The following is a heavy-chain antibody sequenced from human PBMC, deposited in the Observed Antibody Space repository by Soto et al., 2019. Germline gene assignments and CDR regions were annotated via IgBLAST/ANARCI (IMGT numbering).Heavy chain of an antibody. CDR3: ARNMDYYYGPGSGNGHGF. J-gene: IGHJ6*02. D-gene: IGHD3-10*01. V-gene: IGHV1-2*02. CDR2: INPKFGDT. Sequence: QVQLVQSGAEVKEPGDSVRVSCEASGYTFTAYYIHWVQQAPGQGLEWMGWINPKFGDTTYAQDCQGRVSMTRDMSISTVYMELSRLTADDTDIYYCARNMDYYYGPGSGNGHGFWGQGTTVTVFS. CDR1: GYTFTAYY.